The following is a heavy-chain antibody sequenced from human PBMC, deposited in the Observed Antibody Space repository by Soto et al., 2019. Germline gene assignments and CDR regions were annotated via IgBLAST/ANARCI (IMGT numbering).Heavy chain of an antibody. Sequence: EVQLVESGGGLVQPGGSLRLSCAASGFTFSSYWMSWVRQAPGKGLEWVANIKQDGSEKYYVDSVKGRFTISRDNAKDSLYLQMNSLSAEDTAVYYCARDGSSTSCYPLDYWGQGTLVTVSS. D-gene: IGHD2-2*01. CDR2: IKQDGSEK. CDR3: ARDGSSTSCYPLDY. J-gene: IGHJ4*02. CDR1: GFTFSSYW. V-gene: IGHV3-7*01.